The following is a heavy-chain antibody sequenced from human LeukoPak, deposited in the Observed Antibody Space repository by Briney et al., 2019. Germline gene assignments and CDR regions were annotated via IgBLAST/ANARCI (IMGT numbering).Heavy chain of an antibody. J-gene: IGHJ4*02. CDR3: ARDVLLWFGEPRAPSYFDY. CDR1: GFTFSSYS. CDR2: ISSSSSYI. D-gene: IGHD3-10*01. Sequence: GGSLRLSCAASGFTFSSYSMNWVRQAPGKGLEWVSSISSSSSYIYYADSVKGRFTISRDNAKNSLYLQMNSLRAEDTAVYYCARDVLLWFGEPRAPSYFDYWGQGTLVTVSS. V-gene: IGHV3-21*01.